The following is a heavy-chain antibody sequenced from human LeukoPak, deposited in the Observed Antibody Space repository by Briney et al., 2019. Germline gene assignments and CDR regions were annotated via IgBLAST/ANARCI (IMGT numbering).Heavy chain of an antibody. CDR3: ARAADFSHFDY. CDR2: INHSGST. Sequence: SETLSLTCAVYGGSFSGYYWSWIRQPPGKGLEWIGEINHSGSTNYNPSLKSRVTISVDTSKNQFSLKLSSVTAADTAVYYCARAADFSHFDYRGQGTLVTVSS. D-gene: IGHD3-3*01. CDR1: GGSFSGYY. V-gene: IGHV4-34*01. J-gene: IGHJ4*02.